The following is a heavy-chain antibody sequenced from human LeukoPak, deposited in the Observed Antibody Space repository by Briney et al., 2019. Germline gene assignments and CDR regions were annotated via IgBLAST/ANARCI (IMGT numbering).Heavy chain of an antibody. J-gene: IGHJ4*02. CDR1: GYTFTSYY. CDR2: INPSGGST. CDR3: ASEDIVVVPAARALDY. Sequence: ASVKVSCKASGYTFTSYYMLWVRQAPGQGLEWMGIINPSGGSTSYAQKFQGRVTMTRDTSTSTVYMELSSLRSEDTAVYYCASEDIVVVPAARALDYWGQGTLVTVSS. V-gene: IGHV1-46*01. D-gene: IGHD2-2*01.